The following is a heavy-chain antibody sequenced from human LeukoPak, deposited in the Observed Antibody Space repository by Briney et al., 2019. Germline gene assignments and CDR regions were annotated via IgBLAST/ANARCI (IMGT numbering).Heavy chain of an antibody. D-gene: IGHD2-2*01. V-gene: IGHV1-18*01. CDR2: ISAYNGNT. CDR3: ARDDPNIVVVPAAMTPFDY. J-gene: IGHJ4*02. Sequence: VKVSCKASGYTFTSYGISWVRQAPGQGLEWMGWISAYNGNTNYAQKLQGRVTMTTDTSTSTAYMELRSLRSDDTAVYYCARDDPNIVVVPAAMTPFDYWGQGTLVTVSS. CDR1: GYTFTSYG.